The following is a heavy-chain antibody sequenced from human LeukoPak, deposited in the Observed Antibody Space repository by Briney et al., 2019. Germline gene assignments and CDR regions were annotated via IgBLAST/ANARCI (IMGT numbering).Heavy chain of an antibody. CDR3: ARGFEGDYFDY. D-gene: IGHD3-16*01. CDR2: IKQDGSEK. J-gene: IGHJ4*02. Sequence: GGSLRLSCAASGFTFSSYWMSWARQAPGKGLEWVANIKQDGSEKYYVDSVKGRFTISRGNAKNSLYLQMNSLRAEGTAVYYCARGFEGDYFDYWGQGTLVAVSS. V-gene: IGHV3-7*04. CDR1: GFTFSSYW.